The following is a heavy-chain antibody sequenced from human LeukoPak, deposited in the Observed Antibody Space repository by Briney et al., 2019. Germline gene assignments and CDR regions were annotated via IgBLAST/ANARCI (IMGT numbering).Heavy chain of an antibody. CDR3: ARGSGAEDYYYMDV. CDR1: GGSISSGGYY. CDR2: ISYSGST. Sequence: KTSETLSRTCTVSGGSISSGGYYWSWIRQHPGKGLEWIGYISYSGSTYYNPSLKSRVTISVDTSKNQFSLKLSSVTAADTAVYYCARGSGAEDYYYMDVWGKGTTVTVSS. J-gene: IGHJ6*03. D-gene: IGHD3-10*01. V-gene: IGHV4-31*03.